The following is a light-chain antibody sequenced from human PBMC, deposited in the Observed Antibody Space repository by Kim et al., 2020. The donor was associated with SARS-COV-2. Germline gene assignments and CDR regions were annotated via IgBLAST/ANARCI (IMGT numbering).Light chain of an antibody. J-gene: IGKJ3*01. Sequence: EIVLTQSPATLSLSPGERATLSCRASQSVSVYLAWYQQKPGQAPRLLIYDASNRATGIPARFSGSGSGTDFTLTISSLEPEDFAVYYCQQRSNWPRRFTFGPGTKVDIK. CDR3: QQRSNWPRRFT. V-gene: IGKV3-11*01. CDR2: DAS. CDR1: QSVSVY.